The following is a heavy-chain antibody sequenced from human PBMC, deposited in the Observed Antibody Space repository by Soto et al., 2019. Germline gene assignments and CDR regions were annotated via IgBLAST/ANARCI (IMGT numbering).Heavy chain of an antibody. Sequence: EVQLVESGGGLVQPGGSLRLSCAASGFTFSNYWMYWVRQAPGKGLVWVSRINSDGSVSSYADSVKGRLTISRDNVKNTLYLQRDSLRAEDTAVYYCARGDCVGGTGYSLAGSFYYYMDVWGKGTTVTVFS. V-gene: IGHV3-74*01. CDR3: ARGDCVGGTGYSLAGSFYYYMDV. CDR1: GFTFSNYW. D-gene: IGHD2-15*01. J-gene: IGHJ6*03. CDR2: INSDGSVS.